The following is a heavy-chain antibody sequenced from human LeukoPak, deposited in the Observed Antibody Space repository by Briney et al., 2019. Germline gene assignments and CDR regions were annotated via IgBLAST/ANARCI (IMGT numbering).Heavy chain of an antibody. CDR3: ARGIGAADF. CDR1: GGSIGSRNW. V-gene: IGHV4-4*02. J-gene: IGHJ4*02. Sequence: SETLSLTCAVSGGSIGSRNWWSWVRQPPGKGLQWIGEIYQSGSSIYNPSLRSRVTMSVDKSKDQLSLKLSSVTAADTAVYYCARGIGAADFWGQGILVTVSS. CDR2: IYQSGSS. D-gene: IGHD3-16*01.